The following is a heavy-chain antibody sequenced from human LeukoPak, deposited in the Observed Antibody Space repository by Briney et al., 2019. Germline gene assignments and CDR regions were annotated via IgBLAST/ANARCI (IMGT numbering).Heavy chain of an antibody. CDR3: AGTYSSNWNWFDP. CDR2: IYSGGST. CDR1: GFTVSSNY. V-gene: IGHV3-66*01. J-gene: IGHJ5*02. Sequence: PGGSLRLSCAASGFTVSSNYMSWIRQAPGKGLEWVSIIYSGGSTYYADSVKGRFTISRDNSKNTLFLQMNSLRAEDTAVYYCAGTYSSNWNWFDPRGREPWSPSPQ. D-gene: IGHD6-13*01.